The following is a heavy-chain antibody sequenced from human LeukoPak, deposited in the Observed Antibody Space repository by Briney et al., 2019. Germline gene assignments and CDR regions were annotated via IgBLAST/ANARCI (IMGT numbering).Heavy chain of an antibody. V-gene: IGHV3-30*14. CDR2: ISYDGSNK. Sequence: PGGSLRLSCAASGFTFSSYAMHWVRQAPGKGLEWVAVISYDGSNKYYADSVKGRFTISRDNTKNTLYLQMNSLRAEDTAVYYCASSGNSHAFDIWGQGTMVTVSS. CDR1: GFTFSSYA. D-gene: IGHD4-23*01. J-gene: IGHJ3*02. CDR3: ASSGNSHAFDI.